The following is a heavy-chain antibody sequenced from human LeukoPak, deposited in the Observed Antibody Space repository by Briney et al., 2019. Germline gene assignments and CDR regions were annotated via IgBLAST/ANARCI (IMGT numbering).Heavy chain of an antibody. Sequence: SQTLSLTCTVSGGSISSGGYYWSWIRQHPGKGLEWIGYIYYSGSTYCNPSLKSRVTISVDTSKNQFSLKLSSVTAADTAVYYCARDSYDILTGYSRFDPWGQGTLVTVSS. J-gene: IGHJ5*02. CDR3: ARDSYDILTGYSRFDP. D-gene: IGHD3-9*01. V-gene: IGHV4-31*03. CDR1: GGSISSGGYY. CDR2: IYYSGST.